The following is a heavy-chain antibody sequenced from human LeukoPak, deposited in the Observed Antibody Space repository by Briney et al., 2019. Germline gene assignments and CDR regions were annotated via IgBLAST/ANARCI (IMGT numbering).Heavy chain of an antibody. D-gene: IGHD6-13*01. Sequence: GGSLRLSCAASGFSLSAYGVHWVRQAPGKGLEWVAVIWYDGTSKDYADSVKGRFTFSRDNSKNTLYLQMNSLRAEDTAVYYCARVLGSRTSFYYYYGMDVWGQGTTVTVSS. CDR2: IWYDGTSK. CDR1: GFSLSAYG. CDR3: ARVLGSRTSFYYYYGMDV. J-gene: IGHJ6*02. V-gene: IGHV3-33*01.